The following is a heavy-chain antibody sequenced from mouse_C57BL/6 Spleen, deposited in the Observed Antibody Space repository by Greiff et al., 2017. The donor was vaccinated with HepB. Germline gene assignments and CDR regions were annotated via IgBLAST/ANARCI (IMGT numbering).Heavy chain of an antibody. D-gene: IGHD2-5*01. CDR1: GYTFTEYT. CDR3: ARHEDEGAYYSNPFDY. Sequence: QVQLQQSGAELVKPGASVKLSCKASGYTFTEYTIHWVKQRSGQGLEWIGWFYPGSGSIKYNEKFKDKATLTADKSSSTVYMELSRLTSEDSAVYFCARHEDEGAYYSNPFDYWGQGTTLTVSS. CDR2: FYPGSGSI. J-gene: IGHJ2*01. V-gene: IGHV1-62-2*01.